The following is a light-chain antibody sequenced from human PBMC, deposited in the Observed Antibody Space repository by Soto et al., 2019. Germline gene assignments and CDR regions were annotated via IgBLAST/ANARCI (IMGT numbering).Light chain of an antibody. J-gene: IGLJ1*01. Sequence: SALTQPASVSGSPGQSITISCTGASSDVSDNNYVSWYQQHPGRAPKLLIFEVSNRPSGVSNRFSGSKSANTAALTISGLQPEDEADYYSCSYTDSRTYVFGTGTKVTVL. CDR1: SSDVSDNNY. CDR3: CSYTDSRTYV. CDR2: EVS. V-gene: IGLV2-14*01.